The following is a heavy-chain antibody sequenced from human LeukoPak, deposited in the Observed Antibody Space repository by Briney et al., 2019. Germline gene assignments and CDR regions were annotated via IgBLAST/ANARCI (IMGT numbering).Heavy chain of an antibody. CDR1: GYTFTNFG. Sequence: GASVTVSCKTSGYTFTNFGISWVRQAPGQGPEWMGWISGHNGNTKYAKNFQDRLKMTTDTSTTTAYMELRSLTPDDTGVYYCARAGVNIGGIIVNSLDSWGQGTLVTVSS. D-gene: IGHD3-16*02. V-gene: IGHV1-18*01. CDR2: ISGHNGNT. J-gene: IGHJ4*02. CDR3: ARAGVNIGGIIVNSLDS.